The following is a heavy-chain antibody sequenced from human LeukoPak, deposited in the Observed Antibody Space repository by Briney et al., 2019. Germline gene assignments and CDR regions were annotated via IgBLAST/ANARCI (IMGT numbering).Heavy chain of an antibody. CDR2: INPSGGST. V-gene: IGHV1-46*01. CDR3: ARANRGYCSGGSCYGPRDYYYYYYMDV. D-gene: IGHD2-15*01. Sequence: GASVKVSCKASGYTFTSYYMHWVRQAPGQGLEWMGIINPSGGSTSYAQKFQGRVTITADKSTSTAYMELSSLRSEDTAVYYCARANRGYCSGGSCYGPRDYYYYYYMDVWGKGTTVTVSS. CDR1: GYTFTSYY. J-gene: IGHJ6*03.